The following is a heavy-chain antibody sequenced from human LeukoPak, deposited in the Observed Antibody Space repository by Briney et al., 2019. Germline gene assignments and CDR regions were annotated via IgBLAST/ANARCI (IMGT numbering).Heavy chain of an antibody. CDR1: GFTFSGSA. J-gene: IGHJ4*02. D-gene: IGHD2-21*02. CDR3: TRPSAKGVTYFDY. V-gene: IGHV3-73*01. Sequence: PGGSLRLSCAASGFTFSGSAMHWVRQASGKGLEWVGRIRSKANSYATAYAASVKGRFTISRDDSKKTAYLHMNSLKAEDTAVYYCTRPSAKGVTYFDYWGQGTLVTVSS. CDR2: IRSKANSYAT.